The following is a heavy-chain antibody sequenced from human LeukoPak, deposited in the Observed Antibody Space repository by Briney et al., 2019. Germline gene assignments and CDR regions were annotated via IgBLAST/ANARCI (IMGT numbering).Heavy chain of an antibody. CDR3: ARARIAVAVYYFDC. D-gene: IGHD6-19*01. Sequence: PGGSLRLSCAASGFTFDDYAMHWVRQAPGKGLEWVSGISWNSGSIGYVDSVKGRFTISRDNAKNSLYLQMNSLRAEDTAMYYCARARIAVAVYYFDCWGQGTLVTVSS. J-gene: IGHJ4*02. V-gene: IGHV3-9*01. CDR1: GFTFDDYA. CDR2: ISWNSGSI.